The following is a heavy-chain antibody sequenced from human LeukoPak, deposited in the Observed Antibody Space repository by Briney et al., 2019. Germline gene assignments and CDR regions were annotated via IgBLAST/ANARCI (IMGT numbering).Heavy chain of an antibody. J-gene: IGHJ6*03. CDR2: MNPNSGNT. Sequence: ASVKVSCKASGYTFTSYDINWVRQATGQGLEWMGWMNPNSGNTGYAQKFQGRVTMTRDTSISTAYMELSRLRSDDTAVYYCARDFFRATYYYGSGSYYKYYMDVWGKGTTVTVSS. CDR3: ARDFFRATYYYGSGSYYKYYMDV. D-gene: IGHD3-10*01. V-gene: IGHV1-8*01. CDR1: GYTFTSYD.